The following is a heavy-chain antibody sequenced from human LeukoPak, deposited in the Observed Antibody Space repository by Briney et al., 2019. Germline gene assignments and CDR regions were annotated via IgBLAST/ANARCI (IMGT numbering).Heavy chain of an antibody. CDR3: AKDQSGRHPRQDAFDT. J-gene: IGHJ3*02. D-gene: IGHD3-3*01. CDR1: GFTFSSYA. V-gene: IGHV3-23*01. CDR2: ISGSGGST. Sequence: QPGGSLRLSCAASGFTFSSYAMSWVRQAPGKGLEWVSAISGSGGSTYYADSVKGRFTISRDNSKNTQYLQMNSLRAEDTAVYYCAKDQSGRHPRQDAFDTWGQGTMVTVSS.